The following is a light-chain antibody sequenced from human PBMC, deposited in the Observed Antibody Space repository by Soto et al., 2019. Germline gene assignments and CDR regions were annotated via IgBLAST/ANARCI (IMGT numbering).Light chain of an antibody. V-gene: IGKV1-39*01. J-gene: IGKJ1*01. CDR1: QTISSY. CDR2: AAS. CDR3: QQSYSTPRT. Sequence: DIQMTQSPSSLSASVGDRVTISCRASQTISSYLNWYQQKPGKAPKLLIYAASRLQSGVPSSFSGSGSVTDFTLTISSLQPEDFATYYCQQSYSTPRTFGQGTKVEIK.